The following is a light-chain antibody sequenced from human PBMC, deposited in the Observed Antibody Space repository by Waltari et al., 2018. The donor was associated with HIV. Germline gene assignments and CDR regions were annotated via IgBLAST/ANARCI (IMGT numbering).Light chain of an antibody. CDR2: EVS. V-gene: IGLV2-14*01. Sequence: QSALTQPASVSGSPGQSITISCTGTSSDVGGYNYVSWYQQHPGKAPKLMIYEVSKRPSGVCNRFAGSKSGNTPSRTISGLQAEDVADYYCSSYTSSSTFCGTGTKVTV. J-gene: IGLJ1*01. CDR3: SSYTSSSTF. CDR1: SSDVGGYNY.